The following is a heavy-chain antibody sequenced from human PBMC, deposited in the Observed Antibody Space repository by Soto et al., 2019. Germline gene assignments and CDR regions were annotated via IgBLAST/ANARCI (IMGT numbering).Heavy chain of an antibody. J-gene: IGHJ6*02. CDR3: ARYLSYGSGSYPFYYYGMDV. V-gene: IGHV4-4*02. CDR2: IYHSGST. Sequence: PSETLSLTCAVSGGSISSSNWWSWVRQPPGKGLEWFGEIYHSGSTNYNPSLKSRVTISVDTSKNQFSLKLSSVTAADTAVYYCARYLSYGSGSYPFYYYGMDVWGQGTTVTVSS. CDR1: GGSISSSNW. D-gene: IGHD3-10*01.